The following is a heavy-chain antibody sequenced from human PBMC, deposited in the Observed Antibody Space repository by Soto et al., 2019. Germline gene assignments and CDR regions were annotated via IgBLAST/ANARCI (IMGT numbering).Heavy chain of an antibody. V-gene: IGHV1-2*02. Sequence: SVRVSCQASGKTCTCYYVHSVRQAPGQGLEWMGWINPNSGGTNYAQKFQGRVTITADESTSTAYMELSSLRSEDTAVYYCAAFGYSSSSGMDVWGQGTTVNGSS. J-gene: IGHJ6*02. CDR3: AAFGYSSSSGMDV. CDR1: GKTCTCYY. CDR2: INPNSGGT. D-gene: IGHD6-6*01.